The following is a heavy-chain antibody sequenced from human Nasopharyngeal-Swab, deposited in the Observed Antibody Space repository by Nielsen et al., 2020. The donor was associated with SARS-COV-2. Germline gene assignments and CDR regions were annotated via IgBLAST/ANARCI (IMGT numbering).Heavy chain of an antibody. CDR3: ARDRVVPASYAFDI. CDR1: AFTFSSYS. CDR2: ISSTGSYI. J-gene: IGHJ3*02. D-gene: IGHD2-2*01. Sequence: ESLKISCAASAFTFSSYSMNWVRQAPGKGLEWVSSISSTGSYIYYAHSVKGRFTISRDNAKNSLYLQMNSLRAEDTAVYYCARDRVVPASYAFDIWGQGTMVTVSS. V-gene: IGHV3-21*01.